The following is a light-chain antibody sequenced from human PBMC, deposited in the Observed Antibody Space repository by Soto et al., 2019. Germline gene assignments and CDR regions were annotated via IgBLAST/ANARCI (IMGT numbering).Light chain of an antibody. Sequence: QSALTQPPSVSDAPRQRVTISCSGSSSNIGNNAVNWYQQLPGKAPKLLIYYDDLLPSGVSDRFSGSKSGTSASLAISGLQSEDEADYYCAAWDDSLNGLLFGGGTKLTVL. CDR1: SSNIGNNA. J-gene: IGLJ2*01. V-gene: IGLV1-36*01. CDR3: AAWDDSLNGLL. CDR2: YDD.